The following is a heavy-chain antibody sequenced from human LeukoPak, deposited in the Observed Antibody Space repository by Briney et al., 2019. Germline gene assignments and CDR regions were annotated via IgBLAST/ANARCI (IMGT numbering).Heavy chain of an antibody. J-gene: IGHJ4*02. CDR1: GFSFSNYA. Sequence: PGGSLRLSCAASGFSFSNYAMRWVRQAPGKGLEWVSAISGNGGTLYYADSVKGRFTIFRDNFKTTLYLQMNSLRAEDTAVYYCAMALDYWGQGTLVTVSS. CDR3: AMALDY. V-gene: IGHV3-23*01. CDR2: ISGNGGTL.